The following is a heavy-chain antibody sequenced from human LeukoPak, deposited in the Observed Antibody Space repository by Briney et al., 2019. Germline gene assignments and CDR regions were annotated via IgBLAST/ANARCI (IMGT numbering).Heavy chain of an antibody. Sequence: SSETLSLTCTVSGGSISSYYWSWIRQPPGKGLEWIGYIYYSGSTNYNPSLKSRVTISVDTSKNQFSLKLSSVTAADTAVYYCASSPFQRTYYYDRSGYYAFDIWGQGTMVTVSS. CDR1: GGSISSYY. CDR2: IYYSGST. D-gene: IGHD3-22*01. V-gene: IGHV4-59*01. CDR3: ASSPFQRTYYYDRSGYYAFDI. J-gene: IGHJ3*02.